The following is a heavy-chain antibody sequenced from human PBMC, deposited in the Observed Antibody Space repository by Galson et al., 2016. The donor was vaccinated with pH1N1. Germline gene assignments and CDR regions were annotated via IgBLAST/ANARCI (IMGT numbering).Heavy chain of an antibody. CDR2: IIRMFGTP. J-gene: IGHJ4*02. CDR1: GGTFSKYG. Sequence: SVKVSCKASGGTFSKYGISWVRQAPGQGLEWLGGIIRMFGTPNYAQEFQGRVTSTADESMSTAYMELRSLRSEDTAIYYCAKDRYFDTSGYYFESYYWGQGTLVTVSS. D-gene: IGHD3-22*01. CDR3: AKDRYFDTSGYYFESYY. V-gene: IGHV1-69*13.